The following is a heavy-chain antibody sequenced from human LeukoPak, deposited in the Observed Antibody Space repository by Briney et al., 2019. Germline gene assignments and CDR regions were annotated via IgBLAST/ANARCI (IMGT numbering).Heavy chain of an antibody. CDR1: GGSISSGGYY. D-gene: IGHD3-10*01. CDR2: IYYSGST. V-gene: IGHV4-31*03. J-gene: IGHJ4*02. Sequence: SETLSLTCTVSGGSISSGGYYWSWIRQHPGKGLEWIGYIYYSGSTYYNLSLKSRVTISVDTSKNQFSLKLSSVTAADTAVYYCARGGITMVRGVIITQRPFGYWGQGTLVTVSS. CDR3: ARGGITMVRGVIITQRPFGY.